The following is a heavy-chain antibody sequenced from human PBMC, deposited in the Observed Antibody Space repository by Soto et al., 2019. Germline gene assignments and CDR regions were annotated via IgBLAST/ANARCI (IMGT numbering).Heavy chain of an antibody. Sequence: EVQLLESGGGLVQPGGSLRLSCAASGFTFSSYAMSWVRQAPGKGLEWVSAISGSGGSTYYADSVKGRFTISRDNSKNTPYLQMNSLRADDTAVYYCAKCGEPDSSGYYHYHFDYWGQGTLVTVSS. D-gene: IGHD3-22*01. CDR2: ISGSGGST. CDR1: GFTFSSYA. J-gene: IGHJ4*02. V-gene: IGHV3-23*01. CDR3: AKCGEPDSSGYYHYHFDY.